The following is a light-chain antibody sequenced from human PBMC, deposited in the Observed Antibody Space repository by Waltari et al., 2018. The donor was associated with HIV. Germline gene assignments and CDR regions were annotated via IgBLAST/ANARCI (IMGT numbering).Light chain of an antibody. V-gene: IGLV1-40*01. Sequence: QSVLTQPPAVSWALGQRVSISCTGTTSNIGANYDVPWYQQYPGRAPKVLVYGSRNRPSGVPDRFSCAKSGSSASLAITGLQAEDEAEYCCQSYDGSLSGSVFGGGTKVTVL. CDR3: QSYDGSLSGSV. CDR1: TSNIGANYD. CDR2: GSR. J-gene: IGLJ2*01.